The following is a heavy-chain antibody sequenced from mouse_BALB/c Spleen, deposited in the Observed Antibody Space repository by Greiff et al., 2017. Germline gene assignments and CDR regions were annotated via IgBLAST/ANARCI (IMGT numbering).Heavy chain of an antibody. D-gene: IGHD1-1*01. Sequence: EVQGVESGGGLVKPGGSLKLSCAASGFTFSDYYMYWVRQTPEKRLEWVATISDGGSYTYYPDSVKGRFTISRDNAKNNLYLQMSSLKSEDTAMYYCARAYGSSYWYFDVWGAGTTVTVSS. CDR1: GFTFSDYY. V-gene: IGHV5-4*02. CDR3: ARAYGSSYWYFDV. CDR2: ISDGGSYT. J-gene: IGHJ1*01.